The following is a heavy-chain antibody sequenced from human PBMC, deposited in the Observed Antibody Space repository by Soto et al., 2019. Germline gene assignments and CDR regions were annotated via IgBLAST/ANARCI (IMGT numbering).Heavy chain of an antibody. CDR1: GGSISSGDYY. D-gene: IGHD3-3*01. CDR2: IYYSGST. V-gene: IGHV4-30-4*01. Sequence: PSETLSLTCTVSGGSISSGDYYWSWIRQPPGKGLEWIGYIYYSGSTYYNPSLKSRVTISVDTSKNQFSLKLSSVTAADTAVYYCARITIFGEAGDWFDPWGQGTLVTVSS. CDR3: ARITIFGEAGDWFDP. J-gene: IGHJ5*02.